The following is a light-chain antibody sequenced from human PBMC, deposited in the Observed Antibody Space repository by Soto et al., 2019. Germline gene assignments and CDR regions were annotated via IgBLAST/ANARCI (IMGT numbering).Light chain of an antibody. V-gene: IGKV4-1*01. CDR2: WAS. J-gene: IGKJ1*01. CDR1: QSGLYSSNNKNY. Sequence: DIVMTQSPDSLAVSLGERATINCKSSQSGLYSSNNKNYLTWYQQKPGQPPKLLIYWASTRESVVPGGFSGSGSGTDFTLTISSLQAEDVAVYYCQQYYSTPWTFGQGTKVEIK. CDR3: QQYYSTPWT.